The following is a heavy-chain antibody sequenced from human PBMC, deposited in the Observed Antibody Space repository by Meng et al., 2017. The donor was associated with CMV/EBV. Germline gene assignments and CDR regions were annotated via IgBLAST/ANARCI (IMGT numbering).Heavy chain of an antibody. V-gene: IGHV4-4*07. CDR1: GGSISSYY. J-gene: IGHJ4*02. CDR3: ARHGDTAMVVGIDY. Sequence: QVQLQVPGPGLVKPSGTLSLTCTVSGGSISSYYWSWIRQPAGKGLEWIGRIYTSGSTNYNPSLKSRVTMSVDTSKNQFSLKLSSVTAADTAVYYCARHGDTAMVVGIDYWGQGTLVTVSS. CDR2: IYTSGST. D-gene: IGHD5-18*01.